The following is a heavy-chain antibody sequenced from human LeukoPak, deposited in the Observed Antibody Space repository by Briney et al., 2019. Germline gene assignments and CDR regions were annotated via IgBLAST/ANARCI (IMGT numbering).Heavy chain of an antibody. CDR3: ARDPKIFGVVKVFDY. V-gene: IGHV3-21*01. J-gene: IGHJ4*02. D-gene: IGHD3-3*01. CDR1: GFTFSSYS. Sequence: GGSLRLSCAASGFTFSSYSMNWVRQAPGKGLGWVSSISSSSSYIYYADSVKGRFTISRDNTKNSLYLQMNSLRAEDTAVYYCARDPKIFGVVKVFDYWGQGTLVTVSS. CDR2: ISSSSSYI.